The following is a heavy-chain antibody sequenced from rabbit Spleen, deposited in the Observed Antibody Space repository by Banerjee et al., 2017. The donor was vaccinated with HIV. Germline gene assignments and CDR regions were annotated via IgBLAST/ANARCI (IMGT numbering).Heavy chain of an antibody. V-gene: IGHV1S43*01. CDR2: IYVNSGST. CDR1: GIDFSSWYY. D-gene: IGHD1-1*01. Sequence: QQQLVESGGGLVKPGGTLTLTCKVSGIDFSSWYYMCWVRQAPGKGLELIGCIYVNSGSTWYASWVNGRFTISRSTSLNTVDLKMTSLTAADTATYFCVRDQASSSGYYNLWGPGTLV. CDR3: VRDQASSSGYYNL. J-gene: IGHJ4*01.